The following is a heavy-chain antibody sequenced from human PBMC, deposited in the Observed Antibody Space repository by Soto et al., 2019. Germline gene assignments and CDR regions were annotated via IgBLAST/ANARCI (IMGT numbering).Heavy chain of an antibody. V-gene: IGHV4-30-2*01. CDR1: GGSISSGGYS. Sequence: QLQLQESGSGLVKPSQTLSLTCAVSGGSISSGGYSWSWIRQPPGKGLEWIGYIYHSGSTYYNPSLKSRVTISVDRSKNQFSLKLXXXTAAXXAVXXXAXXXXXXNSGMDVWGQGTTVTVSS. J-gene: IGHJ6*02. CDR2: IYHSGST. CDR3: AXXXXXXNSGMDV.